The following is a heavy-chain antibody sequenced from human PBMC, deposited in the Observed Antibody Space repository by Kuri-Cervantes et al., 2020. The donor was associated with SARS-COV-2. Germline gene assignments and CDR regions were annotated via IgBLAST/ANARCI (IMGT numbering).Heavy chain of an antibody. Sequence: GGSLRLSCAASGFTFSSYWMSWVRQAPGKGLEWVANIKQDGSEKYYVDSVKGRFTISRDNAKNTLYLQMNSLRAEDTAVYYCARVKQWLERTAFDIWGQGTMVTVSS. J-gene: IGHJ3*02. V-gene: IGHV3-7*01. CDR3: ARVKQWLERTAFDI. CDR1: GFTFSSYW. D-gene: IGHD6-19*01. CDR2: IKQDGSEK.